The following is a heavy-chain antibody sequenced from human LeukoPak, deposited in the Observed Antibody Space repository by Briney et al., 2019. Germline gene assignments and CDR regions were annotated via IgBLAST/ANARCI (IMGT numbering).Heavy chain of an antibody. CDR3: ARDRSRGTAIGYYYYYMDV. CDR2: IIPIFGTA. Sequence: SVKVSCKASGGTFSSYAISWVRQAPGQGLEWMGGIIPIFGTANYAQKFQGRVTITADKSTSTASMELSSLRSEDTAVYYCARDRSRGTAIGYYYYYMDVWGKGTTVTVSS. V-gene: IGHV1-69*06. CDR1: GGTFSSYA. D-gene: IGHD5-18*01. J-gene: IGHJ6*03.